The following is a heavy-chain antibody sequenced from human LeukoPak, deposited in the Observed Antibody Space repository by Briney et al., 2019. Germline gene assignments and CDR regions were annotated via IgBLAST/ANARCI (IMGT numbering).Heavy chain of an antibody. D-gene: IGHD3-10*01. CDR3: ARDRVLYGSGFFGWFDP. J-gene: IGHJ5*02. CDR1: GDTFTTYA. Sequence: GASVKVSCKTSGDTFTTYAIIWVRQAPGQGLEWMGWISAYNGNTNYAQKLQGRVTMTTDTSTSTAYMELRSLRSDDTAVYYCARDRVLYGSGFFGWFDPWGQGTLVTVSS. CDR2: ISAYNGNT. V-gene: IGHV1-18*01.